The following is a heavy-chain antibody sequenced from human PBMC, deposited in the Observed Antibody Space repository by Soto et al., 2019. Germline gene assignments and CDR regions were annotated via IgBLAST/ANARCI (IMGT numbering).Heavy chain of an antibody. V-gene: IGHV1-18*01. Sequence: GASVKVSCKASGYTFTSYGISWVRQAPGQGLEWMGWISAYNGNTNYAQKLQGRVTMTTDTSTSTAYMELRSLRSDDTAVYYCARQVDTAMVLNWFDPWGQGTLVTVSS. CDR3: ARQVDTAMVLNWFDP. CDR2: ISAYNGNT. J-gene: IGHJ5*02. D-gene: IGHD5-18*01. CDR1: GYTFTSYG.